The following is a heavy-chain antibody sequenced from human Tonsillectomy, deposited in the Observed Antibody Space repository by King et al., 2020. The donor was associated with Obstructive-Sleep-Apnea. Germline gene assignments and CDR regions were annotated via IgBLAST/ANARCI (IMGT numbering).Heavy chain of an antibody. J-gene: IGHJ4*02. CDR2: ISWNSDSI. V-gene: IGHV3-9*01. CDR3: AKDTTPHVFYYFDY. D-gene: IGHD3-16*01. Sequence: QLVQSGGGLVQLGRSLRLSCAASGFTFDDYAMHWVRQAPGKGLEWVSGISWNSDSINYADSVKGRFTISRDNAKNSLYLQMNSLRAEDTALYYCAKDTTPHVFYYFDYWGQGTLVTVSS. CDR1: GFTFDDYA.